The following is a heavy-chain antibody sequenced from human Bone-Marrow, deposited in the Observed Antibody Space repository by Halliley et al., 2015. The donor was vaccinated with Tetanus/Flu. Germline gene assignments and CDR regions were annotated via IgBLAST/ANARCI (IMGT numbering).Heavy chain of an antibody. CDR2: INYRSTNI. V-gene: IGHV3-21*01. J-gene: IGHJ6*02. D-gene: IGHD2-15*01. CDR3: ARRYGESHLYGMDV. Sequence: SFINYRSTNIYYADSVKGRFTISRDNSKNSVYLQMTSPSAGDTAVYYCARRYGESHLYGMDVWGQGTTVIVSS.